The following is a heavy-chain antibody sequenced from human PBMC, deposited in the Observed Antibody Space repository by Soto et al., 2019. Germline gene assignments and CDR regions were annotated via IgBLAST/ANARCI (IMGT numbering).Heavy chain of an antibody. CDR1: GYSFTSYW. Sequence: GESLKIACKGSGYSFTSYWIGWVRQMPGKGLEWMGIIYPGDSDTRYSPSFQGQVTISADKSISTAYLQWSSLKASDTAMYYCARTERWLQPNFDYWGQGTLVTVSS. CDR2: IYPGDSDT. CDR3: ARTERWLQPNFDY. J-gene: IGHJ4*02. D-gene: IGHD5-12*01. V-gene: IGHV5-51*01.